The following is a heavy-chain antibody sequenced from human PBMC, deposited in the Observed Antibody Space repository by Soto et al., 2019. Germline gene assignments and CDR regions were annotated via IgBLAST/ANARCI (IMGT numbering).Heavy chain of an antibody. CDR3: ARDKRELRFLEWSYYFDY. J-gene: IGHJ4*02. CDR2: ISYDGSNK. CDR1: GFTFSGCA. Sequence: QVQLVESGGGVVQPGRSLRLSCAASGFTFSGCAMHWVRQAPGKGLEWVAVISYDGSNKYYADSVKGRFTISRDNSKNTLYLQMNSLRAEDTAVYYCARDKRELRFLEWSYYFDYWGQGTLVTVSS. V-gene: IGHV3-30-3*01. D-gene: IGHD3-3*01.